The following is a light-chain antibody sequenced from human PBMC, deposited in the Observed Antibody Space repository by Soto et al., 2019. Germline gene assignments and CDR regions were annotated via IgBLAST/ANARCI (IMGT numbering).Light chain of an antibody. Sequence: QSVLTQPPSVSGAPGQRVTISCTGSSSSIGAGYDVHWYQQLPGTAPKLLIYVNNNRPSGVPDRFSGSTSGTSASLAITGLRAEDEADYYCQSYDSSLSGYVFGTGTKFTVL. CDR1: SSSIGAGYD. J-gene: IGLJ1*01. CDR3: QSYDSSLSGYV. V-gene: IGLV1-40*01. CDR2: VNN.